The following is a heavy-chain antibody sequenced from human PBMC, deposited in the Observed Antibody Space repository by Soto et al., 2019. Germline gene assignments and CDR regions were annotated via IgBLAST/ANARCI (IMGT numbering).Heavy chain of an antibody. J-gene: IGHJ4*02. D-gene: IGHD3-3*01. Sequence: GASVKVSCKASGYTFTSYGISWVQQAPGQGLEWMGWISAYNGNTNYAQKLQGRVTMTTDTSTSTAYMELRSLRSDDTAVYYCARERRITIFGVVIMPDYWGQGTLVTVSS. CDR3: ARERRITIFGVVIMPDY. CDR2: ISAYNGNT. CDR1: GYTFTSYG. V-gene: IGHV1-18*01.